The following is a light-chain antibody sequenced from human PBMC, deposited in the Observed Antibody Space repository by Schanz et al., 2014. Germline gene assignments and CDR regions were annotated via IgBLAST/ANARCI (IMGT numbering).Light chain of an antibody. CDR1: QSISSW. V-gene: IGKV1-5*01. Sequence: GDRVTITCRASQSISSWLAWYQQKPGKAPNLLIYDASILESGVPTRFSGSGSGTEFTLTISSLQPDDFATYYCQQYSSYWAFGQGTKVEIK. CDR3: QQYSSYWA. CDR2: DAS. J-gene: IGKJ1*01.